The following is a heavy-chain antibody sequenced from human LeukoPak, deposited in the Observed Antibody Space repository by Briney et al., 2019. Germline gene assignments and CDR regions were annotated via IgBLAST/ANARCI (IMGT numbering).Heavy chain of an antibody. V-gene: IGHV3-30*04. CDR2: ISYDGSNK. Sequence: GGSLRLSCAASGFTFRSYAMHWVRQAPGKGLEWVAVISYDGSNKYYADSVKGRFTISRDNSKNTLYLQMNSLRAEDTAVYYCAKEGLNYDSSGYLYYYYYMDVWGKGTTVTISS. D-gene: IGHD3-22*01. CDR3: AKEGLNYDSSGYLYYYYYMDV. CDR1: GFTFRSYA. J-gene: IGHJ6*03.